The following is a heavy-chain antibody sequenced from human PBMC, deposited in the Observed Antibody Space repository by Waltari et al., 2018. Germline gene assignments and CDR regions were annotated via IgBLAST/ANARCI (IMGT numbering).Heavy chain of an antibody. CDR3: ARDRAPAYYFDY. CDR1: GYTFNGDY. J-gene: IGHJ4*02. D-gene: IGHD2-2*01. CDR2: INPNSCGT. V-gene: IGHV1-2*06. Sequence: QVQLVQSGAEGKKHGASVKVSCKASGYTFNGDYMHGVPQAPGQGLEWVGLINPNSCGTNYAQKFQGRVTMTRDTSISTAYMELSRLGSDDTAVYYCARDRAPAYYFDYWGQGTLVTVSS.